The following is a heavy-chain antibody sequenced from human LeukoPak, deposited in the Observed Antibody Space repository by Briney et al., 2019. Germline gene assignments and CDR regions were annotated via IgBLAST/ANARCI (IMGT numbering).Heavy chain of an antibody. CDR1: GGSFSGYY. CDR2: ISNSGSSI. V-gene: IGHV3-11*01. D-gene: IGHD3-22*01. CDR3: ARASYGGYYPYYYYMDV. J-gene: IGHJ6*03. Sequence: KTSETLSLTCAVYGGSFSGYYMSWIRQAPGKGLEWFSYISNSGSSIFYADSVKGRFTISRDNAKNSLYLQMNTLRAEDTAVYYCARASYGGYYPYYYYMDVWGKGTTVTISS.